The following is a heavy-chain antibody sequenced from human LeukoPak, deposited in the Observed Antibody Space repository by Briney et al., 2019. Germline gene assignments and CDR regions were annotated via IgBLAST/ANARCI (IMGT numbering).Heavy chain of an antibody. V-gene: IGHV6-1*01. CDR2: TYYRSKWYN. Sequence: SQTLSLTCAISGDIFSSNSAAWNWIRQSPSRGLEWLGRTYYRSKWYNDYAVSVKSRITINPDTSKNQFSLQLNSVTPEDTAVYYCALGEGLRHYGMDVWGQGTTVTVSS. CDR3: ALGEGLRHYGMDV. CDR1: GDIFSSNSAA. D-gene: IGHD3-10*01. J-gene: IGHJ6*02.